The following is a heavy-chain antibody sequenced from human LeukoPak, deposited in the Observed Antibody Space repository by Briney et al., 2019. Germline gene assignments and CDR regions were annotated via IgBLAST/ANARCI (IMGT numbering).Heavy chain of an antibody. V-gene: IGHV1-2*02. Sequence: ASVKVSCKASGYTFTDYYMHWVRQAPGQGLEWMGWINPNHGDTNYAQKSQDRVSMTRDTSISTAYMHLSRLRSADTAVYYCARSPHILTGENFDYWGQGTLLTVSS. CDR1: GYTFTDYY. CDR2: INPNHGDT. J-gene: IGHJ4*02. D-gene: IGHD3-9*01. CDR3: ARSPHILTGENFDY.